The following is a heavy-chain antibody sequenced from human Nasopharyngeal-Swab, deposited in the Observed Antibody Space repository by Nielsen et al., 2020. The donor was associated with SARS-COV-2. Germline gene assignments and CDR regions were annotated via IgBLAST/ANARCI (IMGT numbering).Heavy chain of an antibody. CDR2: IIPIFGTA. J-gene: IGHJ4*02. V-gene: IGHV1-69*13. Sequence: SVKVSCKPSGGTFSSYAISWVRQAPGQGLEWMGGIIPIFGTANYAQKFQGRVTITADESTSTAYMELSSLRSEDTAAYYCARDSVVYGRELLNWGQGTLVTVSS. CDR3: ARDSVVYGRELLN. CDR1: GGTFSSYA. D-gene: IGHD2-8*02.